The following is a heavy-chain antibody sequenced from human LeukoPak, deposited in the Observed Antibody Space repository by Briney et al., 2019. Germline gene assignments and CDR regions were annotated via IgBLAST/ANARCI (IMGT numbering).Heavy chain of an antibody. CDR3: ARGGVVVTAIGY. CDR1: GFTFSSYS. D-gene: IGHD2-21*02. J-gene: IGHJ4*02. V-gene: IGHV3-21*01. CDR2: ISSSSSYI. Sequence: PGGSLRLSCAASGFTFSSYSMDWVRQAPGKGLEWVSSISSSSSYIYYADSVKGRFTISRDNAKNSLYLQMNSLRAEDTAVYYCARGGVVVTAIGYWGQGTLVTVSS.